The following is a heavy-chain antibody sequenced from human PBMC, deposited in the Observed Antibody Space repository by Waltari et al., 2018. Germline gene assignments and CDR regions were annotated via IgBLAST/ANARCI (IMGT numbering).Heavy chain of an antibody. V-gene: IGHV4-34*01. CDR2: IYQSGST. Sequence: QVQLNQWGAGVLQPSETLSLTCAVYGESFSDHFWTWIRQPPGKGLEWIGSIYQSGSTYYNPSLKSRVTISVDTSKNQFSLKLSSVTAADTAVYYCARRVVGEIDYWGQGTLVTVSS. CDR1: GESFSDHF. CDR3: ARRVVGEIDY. D-gene: IGHD3-16*01. J-gene: IGHJ4*02.